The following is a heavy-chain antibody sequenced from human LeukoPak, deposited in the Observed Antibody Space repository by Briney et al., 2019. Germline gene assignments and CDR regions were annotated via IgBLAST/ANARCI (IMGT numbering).Heavy chain of an antibody. CDR3: ARRDSGYDPFDY. CDR2: INHSGST. J-gene: IGHJ4*02. Sequence: PSETLSLTCAVYGGSFSGYYWSWIRQPPGKGLEWIGEINHSGSTNYNPSLKSRVTISVDTSKNRFSLKPSSVTAADTAVYYCARRDSGYDPFDYWGQGTLVTVSS. V-gene: IGHV4-34*01. D-gene: IGHD5-12*01. CDR1: GGSFSGYY.